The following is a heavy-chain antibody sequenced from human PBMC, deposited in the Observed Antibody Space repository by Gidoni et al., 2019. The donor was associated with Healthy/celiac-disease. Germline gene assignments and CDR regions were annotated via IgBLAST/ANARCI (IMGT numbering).Heavy chain of an antibody. V-gene: IGHV4-39*01. J-gene: IGHJ4*02. CDR2: IYYSGST. Sequence: QLQLQESGPGLVKPSETLSLTGTVPGASISSSSYYWGWIRQPPGKGLEWIGSIYYSGSTYYNPSLKIRVTISVDTSKNQFSLKLSSVTAAATAVYYCARRGMATTIDYWGQGTLVTVSS. CDR1: GASISSSSYY. CDR3: ARRGMATTIDY. D-gene: IGHD5-12*01.